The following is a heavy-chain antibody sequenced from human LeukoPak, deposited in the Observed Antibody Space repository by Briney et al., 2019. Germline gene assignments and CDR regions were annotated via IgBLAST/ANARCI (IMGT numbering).Heavy chain of an antibody. D-gene: IGHD6-13*01. CDR1: GGSISSGGYY. CDR3: ARMEIPYSPDY. CDR2: IYHSGST. Sequence: PSQTLSLTCTVSGGSISSGGYYWSWIRQPPGKGLEWIGYIYHSGSTYYNPSLKSRVTISVDRSKNQFSLKLSSVTAADTAVYYCARMEIPYSPDYWGQGTLVTVSS. V-gene: IGHV4-30-2*01. J-gene: IGHJ4*02.